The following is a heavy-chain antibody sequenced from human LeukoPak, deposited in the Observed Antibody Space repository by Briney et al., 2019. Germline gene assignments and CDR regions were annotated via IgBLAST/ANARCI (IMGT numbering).Heavy chain of an antibody. J-gene: IGHJ6*02. Sequence: ASVKVSCKASGYTFTGYYMHWVRQAPGQGLEWMGWINPNSGGTNYAQKFQGRVTMTRDTSISTAYMELSRLRSDDTAVYYCARDNLGWELQYYYYGTDVWGQGTTVTVSS. D-gene: IGHD1-26*01. CDR3: ARDNLGWELQYYYYGTDV. CDR1: GYTFTGYY. CDR2: INPNSGGT. V-gene: IGHV1-2*02.